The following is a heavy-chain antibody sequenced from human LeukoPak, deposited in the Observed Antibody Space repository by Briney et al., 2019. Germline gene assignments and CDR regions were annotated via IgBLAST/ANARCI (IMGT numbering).Heavy chain of an antibody. J-gene: IGHJ4*02. CDR3: AKDWYSFTVVTPFSH. CDR2: IRYDGSNK. Sequence: GGSLRLSCAASGFTFSSYGMHWVRQAPGKGLEWVAFIRYDGSNKYYADSVKGRFTISRDNSKNTLYLHVNSLRAEDTAVYYCAKDWYSFTVVTPFSHWGQGTLVTVSS. V-gene: IGHV3-30*02. D-gene: IGHD4-23*01. CDR1: GFTFSSYG.